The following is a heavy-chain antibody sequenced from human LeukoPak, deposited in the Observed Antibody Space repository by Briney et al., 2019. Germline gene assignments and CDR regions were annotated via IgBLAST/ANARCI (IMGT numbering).Heavy chain of an antibody. CDR3: ARSRSITIFGSLY. D-gene: IGHD3-3*01. CDR2: IYTSGST. V-gene: IGHV4-4*07. J-gene: IGHJ4*02. Sequence: SETLSLTCTISGGSISSYYWSWIRQPAGKGLEWIGRIYTSGSTNYNPSLKSRVTMSVDTSKNQFSLKLSSATAADTAVYYCARSRSITIFGSLYWGQGTLVTVSS. CDR1: GGSISSYY.